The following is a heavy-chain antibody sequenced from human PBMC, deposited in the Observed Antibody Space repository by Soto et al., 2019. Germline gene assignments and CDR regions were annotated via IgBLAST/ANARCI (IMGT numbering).Heavy chain of an antibody. CDR3: ARAAAGPYFDY. Sequence: PSKTLSLTCTVSGGSISSGGYYWSWIRQHPGKGLEWIGYIYYSGSTYYNPSLKSRVTISVDTSKNQFSLKLSSVTAADTAVYYCARAAAGPYFDYWGQGTLVTVSS. D-gene: IGHD6-13*01. J-gene: IGHJ4*02. V-gene: IGHV4-31*02. CDR1: GGSISSGGYY. CDR2: IYYSGST.